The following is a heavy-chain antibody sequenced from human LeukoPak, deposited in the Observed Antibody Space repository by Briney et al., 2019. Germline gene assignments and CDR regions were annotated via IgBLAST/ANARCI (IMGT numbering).Heavy chain of an antibody. CDR2: ISASGSNT. V-gene: IGHV3-23*01. J-gene: IGHJ4*02. Sequence: PGGSLRLSCAASGFTFSNAWMTWVRQAPGKGLEWVSPISASGSNTYYADSVKGRFTISRDNSKNTLDLQMNSLRAEDTAVYYCARGGANRFQYYFDYWGQGTLVTVSS. CDR1: GFTFSNAW. CDR3: ARGGANRFQYYFDY.